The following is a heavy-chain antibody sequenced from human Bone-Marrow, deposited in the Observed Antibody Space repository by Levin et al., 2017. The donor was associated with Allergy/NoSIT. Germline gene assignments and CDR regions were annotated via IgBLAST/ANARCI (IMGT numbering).Heavy chain of an antibody. CDR3: ARDGLNYYDSSGYYPGYYYGMDV. V-gene: IGHV3-53*01. CDR2: IYSGGST. CDR1: GFTVSSNY. Sequence: AGGSLRLSCAASGFTVSSNYMSWVRQAPGKGLEWVSVIYSGGSTYYADSVKGRFTISRDNSKNTLYLQMNSLRAEDTAVYYCARDGLNYYDSSGYYPGYYYGMDVWGQGTTVTVSS. J-gene: IGHJ6*02. D-gene: IGHD3-22*01.